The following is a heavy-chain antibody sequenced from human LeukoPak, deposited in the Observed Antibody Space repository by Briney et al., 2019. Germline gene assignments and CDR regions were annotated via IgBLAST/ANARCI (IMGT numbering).Heavy chain of an antibody. CDR1: GFSLSTSGMC. CDR3: ARIDVRTGQHDLLYYFDY. CDR2: IDWDDDK. J-gene: IGHJ4*02. D-gene: IGHD2-8*02. V-gene: IGHV2-70*11. Sequence: SGPALVKPTQTLTLTCTFSGFSLSTSGMCVGWIRQPPGKALEWLARIDWDDDKYYSTSLKTRLTISKDTSKNQVVLTMTNMDPVDTATYYCARIDVRTGQHDLLYYFDYWGQGTLVTVSS.